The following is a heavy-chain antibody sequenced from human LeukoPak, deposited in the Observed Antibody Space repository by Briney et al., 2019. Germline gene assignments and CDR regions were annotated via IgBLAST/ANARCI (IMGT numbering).Heavy chain of an antibody. CDR3: ARVRYSYGLLFDY. CDR1: GGSISSYY. J-gene: IGHJ4*02. D-gene: IGHD5-18*01. Sequence: SETLSLTCTVSGGSISSYYWSWIRQPPGKGLEWIGYTYYSGSTNYNPSLKSRVTISVDTSKNQFSLKLSSVTAADTAVYYCARVRYSYGLLFDYWGQGTLVTVSS. V-gene: IGHV4-59*01. CDR2: TYYSGST.